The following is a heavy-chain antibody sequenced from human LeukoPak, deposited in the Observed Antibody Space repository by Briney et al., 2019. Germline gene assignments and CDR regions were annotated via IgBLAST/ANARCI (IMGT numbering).Heavy chain of an antibody. CDR2: IYYSGST. D-gene: IGHD2-2*02. CDR3: ARESPRYCSSTSCYTGY. V-gene: IGHV4-59*12. J-gene: IGHJ4*02. CDR1: GGSISSYY. Sequence: SETLSLTCTVSGGSISSYYWSWIRQPPGKGLEWIGYIYYSGSTNYNPSLKSRVTISVDRSKNQFSLKLSSVTAADTAVYYCARESPRYCSSTSCYTGYWGQGTLVTVSS.